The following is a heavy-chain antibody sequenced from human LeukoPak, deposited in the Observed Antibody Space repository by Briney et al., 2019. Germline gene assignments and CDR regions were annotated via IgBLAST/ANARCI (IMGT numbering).Heavy chain of an antibody. CDR1: GLSFSNYD. Sequence: GGSLRLSCAASGLSFSNYDMHWVRQAPGKGLEWVALISNDGSNNNYADSVRGRFNISRDNSKNTLYLEVNSLRAEDTAVYYCAKVGGYSAYDAFDIWGQGTMVTVSS. D-gene: IGHD5-18*01. V-gene: IGHV3-30*18. J-gene: IGHJ3*02. CDR2: ISNDGSNN. CDR3: AKVGGYSAYDAFDI.